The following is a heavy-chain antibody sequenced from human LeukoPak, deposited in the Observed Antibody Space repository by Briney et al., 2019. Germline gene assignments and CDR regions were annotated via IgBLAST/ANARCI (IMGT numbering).Heavy chain of an antibody. D-gene: IGHD3-10*01. J-gene: IGHJ6*02. CDR3: AREMNPGVSTMVRAPRGANYYYYYGMDV. V-gene: IGHV1-18*01. CDR2: ISAYNGNK. CDR1: GYTFTSYG. Sequence: ASVKVSCKASGYTFTSYGISWVRQAPGQGLEWMGWISAYNGNKNYAQKLQGRVTMTTDTSTSTAYMELRSLRSDDTAVYYCAREMNPGVSTMVRAPRGANYYYYYGMDVWGQGTTVTVSS.